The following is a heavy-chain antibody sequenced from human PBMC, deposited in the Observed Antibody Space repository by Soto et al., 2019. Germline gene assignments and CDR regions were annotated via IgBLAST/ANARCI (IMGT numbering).Heavy chain of an antibody. D-gene: IGHD4-17*01. V-gene: IGHV3-74*01. CDR1: GFTFSGYW. J-gene: IGHJ4*02. CDR2: INSDGSTT. Sequence: EVQLVESGGGLVQPGGSLRLSCAVSGFTFSGYWMHWVSQAPGKGLVWVSRINSDGSTTSYADSVKGRFTISRDNAKNTLYLQMDSLRAADTAVYYCASGNIGDYFQVYWCQGTMVTVSS. CDR3: ASGNIGDYFQVY.